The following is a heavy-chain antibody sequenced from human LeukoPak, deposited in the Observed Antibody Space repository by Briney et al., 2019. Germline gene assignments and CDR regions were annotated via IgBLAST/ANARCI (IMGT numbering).Heavy chain of an antibody. Sequence: SETLSLTCTVSGGSVSSGNYYWSWIRQPPGKGLEWIGEINHSGNTNYNPSLKSRVTISVDTSKNQFSLKLSSVTAADTAVYYCARSLTTVTTFNWFDPWGQGTLVTVSS. D-gene: IGHD4-17*01. J-gene: IGHJ5*02. V-gene: IGHV4-39*07. CDR1: GGSVSSGNYY. CDR3: ARSLTTVTTFNWFDP. CDR2: INHSGNT.